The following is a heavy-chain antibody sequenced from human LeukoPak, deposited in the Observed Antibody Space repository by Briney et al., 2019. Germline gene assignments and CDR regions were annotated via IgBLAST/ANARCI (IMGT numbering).Heavy chain of an antibody. D-gene: IGHD3-10*01. CDR3: ARRGQYYYGSGSYFDY. V-gene: IGHV3-21*04. J-gene: IGHJ4*02. CDR1: GFTFSSYS. CDR2: ISSSSSYI. Sequence: GSLRLSCAASGFTFSSYSMNWVRQAPGKGLEWVSSISSSSSYIYYADSVKGRFTISRDNAENSLYLQMNSLRAEDTAVYYCARRGQYYYGSGSYFDYWGQGTLVTVSS.